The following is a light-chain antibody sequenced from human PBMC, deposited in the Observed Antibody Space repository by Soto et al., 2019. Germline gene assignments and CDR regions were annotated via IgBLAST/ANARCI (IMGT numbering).Light chain of an antibody. Sequence: DIQMTQSPSSLSASVGDRVTITCRASQRISNSLNWYQQKPGKAPDLLIYAASNLQSGVPSRFSGSGSGTDFTLTISILQPEDFETYYCQQSYSSPQTYTFGQGTKLEIK. CDR3: QQSYSSPQTYT. CDR2: AAS. J-gene: IGKJ2*01. CDR1: QRISNS. V-gene: IGKV1-39*01.